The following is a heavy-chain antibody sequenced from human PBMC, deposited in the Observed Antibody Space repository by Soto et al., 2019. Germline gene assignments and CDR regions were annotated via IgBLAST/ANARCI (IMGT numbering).Heavy chain of an antibody. CDR1: GFTFSSYS. J-gene: IGHJ6*02. V-gene: IGHV3-21*01. CDR3: ARFVLQYNYYYGMDV. D-gene: IGHD4-4*01. Sequence: GGSLRLSCAASGFTFSSYSMNWVRQAPGKGLEWVSSISSSSSYIYYADSVKGRFTISRDNAKNSLYLQMNSLRAEDTAVYYCARFVLQYNYYYGMDVWGQGTTVTVSS. CDR2: ISSSSSYI.